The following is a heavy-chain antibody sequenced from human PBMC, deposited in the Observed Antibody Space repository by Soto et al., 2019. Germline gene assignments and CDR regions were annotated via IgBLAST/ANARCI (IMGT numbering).Heavy chain of an antibody. Sequence: GGSLRLSCAASGFTFSDYCMSWIRQAPGKGLEWVSYISSSGSTMYYADSVKGRFTISRDNAKNSLYLQMNSLRAEDTAVYYCASGSAYYYYYYYMDVWGKGTTVTVSS. CDR1: GFTFSDYC. D-gene: IGHD3-16*01. J-gene: IGHJ6*03. CDR3: ASGSAYYYYYYYMDV. V-gene: IGHV3-11*01. CDR2: ISSSGSTM.